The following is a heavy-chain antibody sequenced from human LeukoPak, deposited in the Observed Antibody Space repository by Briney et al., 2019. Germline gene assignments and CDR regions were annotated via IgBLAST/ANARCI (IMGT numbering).Heavy chain of an antibody. CDR3: ARVQRGIAVALDY. Sequence: PGGSLRLSCAASTITFSNHEMNWVRQAPGKGLEWLSYISSGGSTIYYADSVKGRFTISRDNAKNSLYLEMNSLRAEDTAVYYCARVQRGIAVALDYWGQGTLATVSS. V-gene: IGHV3-48*03. CDR1: TITFSNHE. CDR2: ISSGGSTI. D-gene: IGHD6-19*01. J-gene: IGHJ4*02.